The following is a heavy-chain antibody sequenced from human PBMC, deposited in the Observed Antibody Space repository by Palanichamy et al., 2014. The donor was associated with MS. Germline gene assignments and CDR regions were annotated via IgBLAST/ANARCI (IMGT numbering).Heavy chain of an antibody. CDR2: ISRNSDTI. V-gene: IGHV3-48*01. CDR1: GFTFSSLD. CDR3: TTLGALGY. Sequence: EVRPGGVWGRTWYSLGGPVRLSCAASGFTFSSLDMNWVRQAPGKGLEWVSYISRNSDTIYYADSVKGRFAVSRDNAKNSLFLQMNSLRAEDTAVYHCTTLGALGYWGQGTLVTVSS. D-gene: IGHD3-10*01. J-gene: IGHJ4*02.